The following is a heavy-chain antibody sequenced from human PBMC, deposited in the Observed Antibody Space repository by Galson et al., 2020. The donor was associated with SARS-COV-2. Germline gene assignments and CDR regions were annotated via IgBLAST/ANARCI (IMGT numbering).Heavy chain of an antibody. V-gene: IGHV3-48*03. CDR3: ARQRLRGYCSGGNCYSKLSDGMDV. J-gene: IGHJ6*02. CDR1: GFSFSSYE. Sequence: GESLKISCAASGFSFSSYEMNWVRQAPGKGLEWVSYISSGGSTIYYADSVKGRFTISRDNAKNSLYLQMNSLRAEDTAVYYCARQRLRGYCSGGNCYSKLSDGMDVWGQGTTVTVSS. CDR2: ISSGGSTI. D-gene: IGHD2-15*01.